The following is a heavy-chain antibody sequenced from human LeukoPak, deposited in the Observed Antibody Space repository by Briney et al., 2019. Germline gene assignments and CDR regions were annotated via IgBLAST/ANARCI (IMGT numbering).Heavy chain of an antibody. V-gene: IGHV4-30-4*01. J-gene: IGHJ4*02. CDR3: ASSSSGWVVVITKPPPLFDY. CDR1: GASISSGAYY. D-gene: IGHD3-22*01. Sequence: SETLSLTCTVSGASISSGAYYWSWIRQPPGKGLEWIGYIYNRGTYYNPSLKSRITISVDTSKNQLSLRLTSVTAADTAMYYCASSSSGWVVVITKPPPLFDYWGQGALVTVSS. CDR2: IYNRGT.